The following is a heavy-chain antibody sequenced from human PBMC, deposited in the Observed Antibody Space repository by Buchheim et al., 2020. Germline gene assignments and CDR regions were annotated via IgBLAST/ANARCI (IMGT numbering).Heavy chain of an antibody. CDR3: ARDSVYDSSGYYYHFDL. CDR1: GGTFSSYR. V-gene: IGHV1-69*01. Sequence: QVPLVQSGAEVRKPGSSVKVSCKGSGGTFSSYRVSWVRQAPGQGLEWMGGIIPIFGTANYAQKFQGRVTITADESTSTAYMELSSLRSEDTAVYYCARDSVYDSSGYYYHFDLWGRGTL. CDR2: IIPIFGTA. D-gene: IGHD3-22*01. J-gene: IGHJ2*01.